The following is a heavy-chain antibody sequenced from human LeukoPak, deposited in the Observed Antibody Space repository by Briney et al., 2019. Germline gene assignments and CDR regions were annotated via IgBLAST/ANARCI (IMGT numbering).Heavy chain of an antibody. J-gene: IGHJ5*02. CDR3: ARGGPMELSPEVYNWFDP. CDR2: IIPIFGTA. Sequence: SVKVSCKASGGTFSSYAISWVRQAPGQGLEWMGGIIPIFGTANYAQKFQGRATITADESTSTAYMELSSLRSEDTAVYYCARGGPMELSPEVYNWFDPWGQGTLVTASS. D-gene: IGHD1-26*01. CDR1: GGTFSSYA. V-gene: IGHV1-69*01.